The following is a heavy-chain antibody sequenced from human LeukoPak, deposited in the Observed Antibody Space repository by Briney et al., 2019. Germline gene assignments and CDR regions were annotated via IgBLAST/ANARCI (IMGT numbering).Heavy chain of an antibody. CDR2: TYYRSKWYN. CDR1: GDSVSSNSAA. CDR3: AREDSSGWHGGGDWFDP. D-gene: IGHD6-19*01. Sequence: SQTLSLTCAISGDSVSSNSAAWNWIRQSPSRGLEWLGRTYYRSKWYNDYAVSVKSRITINPDTSKNQFSLQLNSVTPEDTAVYYCAREDSSGWHGGGDWFDPWGRGTLVTVSS. J-gene: IGHJ5*02. V-gene: IGHV6-1*01.